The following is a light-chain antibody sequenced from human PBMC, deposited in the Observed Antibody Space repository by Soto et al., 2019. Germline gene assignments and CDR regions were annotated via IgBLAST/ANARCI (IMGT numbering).Light chain of an antibody. CDR3: QQRSNWPPSIT. CDR2: DAS. CDR1: QSVSSN. V-gene: IGKV3-11*01. Sequence: EIVMTQSPATLSVSPGERATLSCRASQSVSSNLAWYQQKPGQAPRLLIYDASNRATGIPARFSGSGSETDFTLSISSLEPEDFAVYYCQQRSNWPPSITFGQGTRLEIK. J-gene: IGKJ5*01.